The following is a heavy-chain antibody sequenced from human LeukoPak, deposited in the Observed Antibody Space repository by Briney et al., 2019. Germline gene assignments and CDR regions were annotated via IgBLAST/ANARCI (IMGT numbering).Heavy chain of an antibody. V-gene: IGHV4-31*03. Sequence: PSETLSLTCTVSGGSVSSGGYYWSWLRQHPGKGLEWIGYIHYSGSTYYNPSLKSRITISVDTSQNQFSLKLSSVTAADTAVYYCARVRYFDWLPDDAFDIWGQGTMVTVSS. CDR3: ARVRYFDWLPDDAFDI. J-gene: IGHJ3*02. CDR1: GGSVSSGGYY. CDR2: IHYSGST. D-gene: IGHD3-9*01.